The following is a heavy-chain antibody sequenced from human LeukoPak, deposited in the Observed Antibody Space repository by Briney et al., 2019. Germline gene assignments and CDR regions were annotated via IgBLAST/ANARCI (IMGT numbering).Heavy chain of an antibody. CDR2: IIPIFGTA. Sequence: ASVKVSCKASGYTFTGYYMHWVRQAPGQGLEWMGRIIPIFGTANYAQKFQGGVTITTDESTSTAYMELSSLRSEDTAVYYCAREIEVATINYYYYMDVWGKGTAVTVSS. D-gene: IGHD5-24*01. J-gene: IGHJ6*03. CDR1: GYTFTGYY. V-gene: IGHV1-69*05. CDR3: AREIEVATINYYYYMDV.